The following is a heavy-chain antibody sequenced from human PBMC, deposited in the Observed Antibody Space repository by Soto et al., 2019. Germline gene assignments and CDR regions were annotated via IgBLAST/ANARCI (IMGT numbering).Heavy chain of an antibody. CDR1: GVSVTSKNW. CDR3: AREVSAGHLTFNYKFYGLDV. V-gene: IGHV4-4*02. CDR2: IYNGGSI. J-gene: IGHJ6*02. D-gene: IGHD3-9*01. Sequence: QVQLQESGPGLVKPSGTLSLTCSVSGVSVTSKNWWTWVRQSPGKGLEWIGEIYNGGSINYIPSLKSRATISIDKYKNNFSLNLTSMTVADTAVYFCAREVSAGHLTFNYKFYGLDVWGQGTTVTVSS.